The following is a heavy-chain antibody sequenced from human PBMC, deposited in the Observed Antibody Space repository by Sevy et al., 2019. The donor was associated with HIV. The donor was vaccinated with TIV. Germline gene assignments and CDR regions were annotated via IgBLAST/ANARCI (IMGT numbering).Heavy chain of an antibody. CDR3: ARTGPPGHYYDSSGSDY. CDR2: ISSSSSTI. V-gene: IGHV3-48*01. D-gene: IGHD3-22*01. Sequence: GGSLRLSCAASGFTFSSYSMNWVRQAPGKGLEWVSYISSSSSTIYYADSVKGRFTISRDNAKNSLYLQMNSLRAEDTAVYYCARTGPPGHYYDSSGSDYWGQGTLVTVSS. J-gene: IGHJ4*02. CDR1: GFTFSSYS.